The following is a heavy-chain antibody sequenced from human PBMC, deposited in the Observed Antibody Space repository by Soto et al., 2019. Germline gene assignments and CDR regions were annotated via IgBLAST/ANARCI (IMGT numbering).Heavy chain of an antibody. D-gene: IGHD3-3*01. V-gene: IGHV3-7*01. CDR3: ARVDYDFWSGSNNDAFDI. CDR1: GFTFSSYW. J-gene: IGHJ3*02. Sequence: GGSLRLSCAASGFTFSSYWMSWVRQAPGKGLEWVANIKQDGSEKYYVDSVKGRFTISRDNAKNSLYLQMNSLRAEDTAVYYCARVDYDFWSGSNNDAFDIWGQGTMVTVSS. CDR2: IKQDGSEK.